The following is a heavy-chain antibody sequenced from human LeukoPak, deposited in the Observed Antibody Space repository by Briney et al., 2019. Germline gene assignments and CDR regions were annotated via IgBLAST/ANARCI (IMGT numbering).Heavy chain of an antibody. D-gene: IGHD2-2*01. CDR2: FDPEDGET. V-gene: IGHV1-24*01. CDR3: ATDYCSSTSCYVRD. Sequence: GASVKVSCKVSGYTLTELSMHWVRQAPGKGLEWMGGFDPEDGETIYAQKFRGRVTMTEDTSTDTAYMELSSLRSEDTAVYYCATDYCSSTSCYVRDWGQGTLVTVSS. CDR1: GYTLTELS. J-gene: IGHJ4*02.